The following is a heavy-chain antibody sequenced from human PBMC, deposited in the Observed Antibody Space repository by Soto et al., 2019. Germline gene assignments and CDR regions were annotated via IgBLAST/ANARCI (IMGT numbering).Heavy chain of an antibody. CDR2: VIPLLAIV. Sequence: QVQVVQSGAEVKKPGSSVKVSCKSSGYTFDIYTDTWVRQAPGQGLEWMGRVIPLLAIVNYAQEFQDRVTIAAARSRSIVSFELRSLRSEDTAIYFGSRGGLGAAGGMDVCGQGTTVTVSS. D-gene: IGHD1-26*01. CDR1: GYTFDIYT. V-gene: IGHV1-69*02. J-gene: IGHJ6*02. CDR3: SRGGLGAAGGMDV.